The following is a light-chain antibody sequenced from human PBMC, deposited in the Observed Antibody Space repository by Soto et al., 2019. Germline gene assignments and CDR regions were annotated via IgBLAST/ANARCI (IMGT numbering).Light chain of an antibody. CDR3: QNCKSAVFT. J-gene: IGKJ3*01. V-gene: IGKV1-27*01. Sequence: DIQMTQSPCSLSASVGDRVTITCRASQDIDTYLAWYQQRPGKVPKLLIYGATTLQPGVPSRFSGSGSGSDFTLTISSLQPEDVATYYCQNCKSAVFTFGPGIKVDTK. CDR1: QDIDTY. CDR2: GAT.